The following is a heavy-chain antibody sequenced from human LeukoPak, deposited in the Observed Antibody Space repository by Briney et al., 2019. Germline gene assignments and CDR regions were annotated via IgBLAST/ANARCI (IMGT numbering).Heavy chain of an antibody. CDR1: GFTVSSNY. CDR3: ARDTWAYYMDV. CDR2: IYSGGST. Sequence: GGSLRLSCAASGFTVSSNYMGWVRQAPGKGLEWVSVIYSGGSTYYADSVKGRFTISRDNSKNTLYLQMNSLRVEDTAVYYCARDTWAYYMDVWGKGTTVTIPS. D-gene: IGHD2/OR15-2a*01. V-gene: IGHV3-53*01. J-gene: IGHJ6*03.